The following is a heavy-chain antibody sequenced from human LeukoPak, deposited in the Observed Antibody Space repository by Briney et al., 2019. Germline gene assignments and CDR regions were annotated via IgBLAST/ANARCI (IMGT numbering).Heavy chain of an antibody. Sequence: RTSETLSLTCTVSGGSISSSSYYWGWIRQPPGKGLEWIGSIYYSGSTYYNPSLKSRVTISVDTSKNQFSLKLSSVTAADTAVYYCARLIQWERVDYWGQGTLVTVSS. CDR1: GGSISSSSYY. V-gene: IGHV4-39*01. D-gene: IGHD1-26*01. J-gene: IGHJ4*02. CDR2: IYYSGST. CDR3: ARLIQWERVDY.